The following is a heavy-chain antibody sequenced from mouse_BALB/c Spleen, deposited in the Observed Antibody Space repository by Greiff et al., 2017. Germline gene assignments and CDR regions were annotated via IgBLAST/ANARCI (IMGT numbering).Heavy chain of an antibody. Sequence: EVKLQESGPGLVKPSQSLSLTCSVTGYSITSGYFWYWIRQFPGNKLEWMGYISYDGSNNYNPSLKNRISITRDTTKNQFFLKLNSVTTEDTATYDCASYYYGYAMDYWGQGTTVTVSS. V-gene: IGHV3-6*02. CDR1: GYSITSGYF. J-gene: IGHJ4*01. CDR2: ISYDGSN. D-gene: IGHD1-1*01. CDR3: ASYYYGYAMDY.